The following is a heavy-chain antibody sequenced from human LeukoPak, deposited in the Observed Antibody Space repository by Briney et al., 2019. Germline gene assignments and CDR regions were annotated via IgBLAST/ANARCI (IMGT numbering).Heavy chain of an antibody. Sequence: GGSLRLSCAASGFTFSSYGMSWVRQAPGKGLEWVSAITGSGDRTYYADSVKGRFTISRDNSKNTLYLQMNSLRAEDTALYYCAKDRMDPVNYWGQGTLVTVSS. CDR2: ITGSGDRT. CDR1: GFTFSSYG. CDR3: AKDRMDPVNY. D-gene: IGHD2-2*03. J-gene: IGHJ4*02. V-gene: IGHV3-23*01.